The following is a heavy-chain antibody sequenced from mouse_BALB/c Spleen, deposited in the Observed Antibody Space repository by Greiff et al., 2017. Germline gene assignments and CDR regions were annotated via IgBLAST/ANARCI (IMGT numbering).Heavy chain of an antibody. CDR1: GFTFSSYA. V-gene: IGHV5-9-4*01. J-gene: IGHJ1*01. Sequence: EVQRVESGGGLVKPGGSLKLSCAASGFTFSSYAMSWVRQSPEKRLEWVAEISSGGSYTYYPDTVTGRFTISRDNAKNTLYLEMSSLRSEDTAMYYCARWDYDGGWYFDVWGAGTTVTVSS. CDR2: ISSGGSYT. D-gene: IGHD2-4*01. CDR3: ARWDYDGGWYFDV.